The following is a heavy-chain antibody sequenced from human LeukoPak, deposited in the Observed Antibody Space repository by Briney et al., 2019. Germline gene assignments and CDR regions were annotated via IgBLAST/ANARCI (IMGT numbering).Heavy chain of an antibody. CDR3: ARDGGVAVDTKTLFAFDI. CDR2: IYYSGST. V-gene: IGHV4-59*01. D-gene: IGHD5-18*01. J-gene: IGHJ3*02. CDR1: GGSISSYY. Sequence: PSETLSLTCTVSGGSISSYYWSWIRQPPGKGLEWIGYIYYSGSTNYNPSLKSRVTISVDTSKNQFSLKLSSVTAADTAVYYCARDGGVAVDTKTLFAFDIWGQGTMVTVSS.